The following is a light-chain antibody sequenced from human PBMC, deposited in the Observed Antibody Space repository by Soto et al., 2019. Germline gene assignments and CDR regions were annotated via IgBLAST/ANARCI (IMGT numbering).Light chain of an antibody. Sequence: QSALTQPASVSGSPGQSITISCTGTSSDVGGYDYVSWYQQHPSKAPKLIIYEVSDRPSGVSNRVSGSKSGNTASLTISGLQAEDEADYYCSSYTSSNTLMFGGGTKLTVL. CDR1: SSDVGGYDY. CDR2: EVS. J-gene: IGLJ3*02. CDR3: SSYTSSNTLM. V-gene: IGLV2-14*01.